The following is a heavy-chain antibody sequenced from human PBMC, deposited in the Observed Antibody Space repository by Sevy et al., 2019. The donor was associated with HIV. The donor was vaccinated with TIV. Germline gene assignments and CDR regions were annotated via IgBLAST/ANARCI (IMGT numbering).Heavy chain of an antibody. D-gene: IGHD3-22*01. CDR1: GFTFSSYA. CDR2: ISYDGSNK. Sequence: GGSLRLSCAASGFTFSSYAMHWVRQAPGKGLEWVAVISYDGSNKYYADSVKGRFTISRDNSKNTLYLQMNSLRAEDTAVYYCARAYDSSGYYYWFDYWGQGTLVTVSS. V-gene: IGHV3-30-3*01. J-gene: IGHJ5*01. CDR3: ARAYDSSGYYYWFDY.